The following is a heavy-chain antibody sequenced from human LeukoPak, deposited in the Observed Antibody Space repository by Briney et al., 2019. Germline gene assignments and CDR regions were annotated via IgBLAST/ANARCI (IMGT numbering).Heavy chain of an antibody. Sequence: GGSLRLSCAASRFTFTSYGMHWVRQAPGKGLEWVALIWYDSSHKYYADSVTGRFTISRDNSKNTLFLQMNSLRIEDTAVYYCARDYYDSSGYPSYYFDSWGQGTLVTVSS. CDR1: RFTFTSYG. D-gene: IGHD3-22*01. CDR3: ARDYYDSSGYPSYYFDS. CDR2: IWYDSSHK. J-gene: IGHJ4*02. V-gene: IGHV3-33*01.